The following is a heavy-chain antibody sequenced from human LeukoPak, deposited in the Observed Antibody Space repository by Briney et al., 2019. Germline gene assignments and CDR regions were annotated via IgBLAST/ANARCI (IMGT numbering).Heavy chain of an antibody. CDR2: VITKEET. J-gene: IGHJ4*02. V-gene: IGHV4-4*09. CDR3: ATSNDAKTAPFDH. D-gene: IGHD2-8*01. CDR1: GVSMSAFQ. Sequence: SETLSLTCTVSGVSMSAFQWSWVRQSPEKGLEWFRCVITKEETNHNPSPKSRVITSVDTSKSQFSLRLTSVTAADTAVYNCATSNDAKTAPFDHWGQEALVTVSS.